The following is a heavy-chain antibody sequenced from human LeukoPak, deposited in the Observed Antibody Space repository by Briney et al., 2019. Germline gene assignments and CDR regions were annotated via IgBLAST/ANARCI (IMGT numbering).Heavy chain of an antibody. Sequence: SETLSLTCTVSGGSISSYYWSWIRQPAGKGLEWIGRIYTSGSTSYNPSLKSRVTMSVDTSKDQFSLKLSSVTAADTAVYYCARDPSGYDYNWFDPWGQGTLVTVSS. CDR1: GGSISSYY. V-gene: IGHV4-4*07. D-gene: IGHD5-12*01. CDR2: IYTSGST. CDR3: ARDPSGYDYNWFDP. J-gene: IGHJ5*02.